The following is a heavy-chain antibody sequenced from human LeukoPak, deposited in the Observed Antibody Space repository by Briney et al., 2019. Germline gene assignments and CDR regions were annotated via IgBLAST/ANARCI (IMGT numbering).Heavy chain of an antibody. J-gene: IGHJ3*02. CDR2: ISSNGGST. V-gene: IGHV3-64*01. D-gene: IGHD6-19*01. Sequence: GGSLRLSCAASGFTFSSYAMHWVRQAPGKGLEYVSAISSNGGSTYYANSVKGRFTISRDNSKNTLYLQMGSLRAEDMAVYYCARGRGVAVAGEDAFDIWGQGTMVTVSS. CDR3: ARGRGVAVAGEDAFDI. CDR1: GFTFSSYA.